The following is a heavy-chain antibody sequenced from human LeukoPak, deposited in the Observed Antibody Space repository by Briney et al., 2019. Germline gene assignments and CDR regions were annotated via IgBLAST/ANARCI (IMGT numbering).Heavy chain of an antibody. Sequence: SETLSLTCTVSGVSISSSNSYWGWIRQPPGKGLEWIGSIYYSGNTYYNASLKRRVTMSVDTSKNQFSLKLSSVTAADTAVYYCARDLGLYSSGYGIGWGQGTLVTVSS. CDR2: IYYSGNT. V-gene: IGHV4-39*07. CDR3: ARDLGLYSSGYGIG. J-gene: IGHJ4*02. D-gene: IGHD3-22*01. CDR1: GVSISSSNSY.